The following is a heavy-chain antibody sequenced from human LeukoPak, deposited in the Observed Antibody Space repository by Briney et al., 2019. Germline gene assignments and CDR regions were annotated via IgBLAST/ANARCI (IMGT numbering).Heavy chain of an antibody. V-gene: IGHV4-59*01. CDR2: IYYSGST. J-gene: IGHJ5*02. CDR3: ARWAVGAAAGINWFDP. D-gene: IGHD6-13*01. Sequence: PSETLSLTCTVSGGSISSYYRSWIRQPPGKGLEWIGYIYYSGSTNYSPSLKSRVTISVDTSKNQFSLKLSSVTAADTAVYYCARWAVGAAAGINWFDPWGQGTLVTVSS. CDR1: GGSISSYY.